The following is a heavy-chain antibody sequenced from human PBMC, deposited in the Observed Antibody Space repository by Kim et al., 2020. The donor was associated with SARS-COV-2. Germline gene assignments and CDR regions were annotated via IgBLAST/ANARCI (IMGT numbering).Heavy chain of an antibody. CDR3: ARGDNSGYDFVY. V-gene: IGHV4-59*09. Sequence: NYNPSLKSRVTISVDTSKNQFSLKLSSVTAADTAVYYCARGDNSGYDFVYWGQGTLVTVSS. J-gene: IGHJ4*02. D-gene: IGHD5-12*01.